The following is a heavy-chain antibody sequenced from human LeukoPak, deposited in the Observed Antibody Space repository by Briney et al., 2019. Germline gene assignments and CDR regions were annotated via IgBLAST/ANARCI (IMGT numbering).Heavy chain of an antibody. D-gene: IGHD3-10*01. CDR3: AKDMAAYYYASGNIDY. J-gene: IGHJ4*02. V-gene: IGHV3-43D*03. Sequence: GGSLRLSCAASTVSFNTYAMSWVRQAPGKGLEWISLSWDGGSTYYADSVKGRFTIPRDNSKNSLYLQMNSLRAEDTALYYCAKDMAAYYYASGNIDYWGQGTLVTVSS. CDR2: SWDGGST. CDR1: TVSFNTYA.